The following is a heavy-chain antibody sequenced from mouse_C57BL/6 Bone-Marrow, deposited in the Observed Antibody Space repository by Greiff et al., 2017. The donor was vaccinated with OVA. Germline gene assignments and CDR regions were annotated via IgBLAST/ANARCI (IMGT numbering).Heavy chain of an antibody. CDR1: GYAFSSSW. CDR3: ASGIPAY. Sequence: VQLQQSGPELVKPGASVKISCKASGYAFSSSWMNWVKQRPGKGLEWIGRIYPGDGDTNYNGKFKGKATLTADKSSSTAYMQLSSLTSEDSAVYFCASGIPAYWGQGTTRTVSS. V-gene: IGHV1-82*01. CDR2: IYPGDGDT. J-gene: IGHJ2*01. D-gene: IGHD4-1*01.